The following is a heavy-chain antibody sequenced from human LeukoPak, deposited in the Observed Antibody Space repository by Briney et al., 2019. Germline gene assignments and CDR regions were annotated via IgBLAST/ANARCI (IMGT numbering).Heavy chain of an antibody. CDR1: GYSISSGYY. V-gene: IGHV4-38-2*02. CDR3: AAYGSGSYQDY. D-gene: IGHD3-10*01. J-gene: IGHJ4*02. CDR2: IYHSGST. Sequence: SETLSLTCTVSGYSISSGYYWGWIRQPPGKGLEWIGSIYHSGSTYYNPSLKSRVTISVDTSKNQFSLKLSSVTAADTAVYYCAAYGSGSYQDYWGQGTLVTVSS.